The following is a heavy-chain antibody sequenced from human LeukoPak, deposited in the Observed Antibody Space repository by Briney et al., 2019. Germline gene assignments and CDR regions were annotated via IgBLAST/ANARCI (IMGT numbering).Heavy chain of an antibody. D-gene: IGHD1-14*01. CDR1: GDSVSSNSAA. CDR3: AREGEVGTTWSWFDP. V-gene: IGHV6-1*01. J-gene: IGHJ5*02. Sequence: SQTLSLTCAISGDSVSSNSAALNWIRQSPSRGLEWLGRTYYRSKWYNHYAVALKSRITINPATSKNQFSLQLNSVTPEDTAIYFCAREGEVGTTWSWFDPWGQGTLVTVSS. CDR2: TYYRSKWYN.